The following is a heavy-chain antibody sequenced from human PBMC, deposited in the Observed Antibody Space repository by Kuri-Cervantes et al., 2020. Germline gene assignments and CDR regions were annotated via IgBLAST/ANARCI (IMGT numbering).Heavy chain of an antibody. J-gene: IGHJ3*02. CDR3: ARDHTWFGKLCHAFDI. Sequence: GSLRLSCTVSGGSISSYYWSWIRQPPGKGLEWIGRVYQSNGNTNYNPSLQSRVTISLDTSKNQFSLKLSSVTAADTAVYYCARDHTWFGKLCHAFDIWGQGTMVTVSS. CDR2: VYQSNGNT. D-gene: IGHD3-10*01. V-gene: IGHV4-59*12. CDR1: GGSISSYY.